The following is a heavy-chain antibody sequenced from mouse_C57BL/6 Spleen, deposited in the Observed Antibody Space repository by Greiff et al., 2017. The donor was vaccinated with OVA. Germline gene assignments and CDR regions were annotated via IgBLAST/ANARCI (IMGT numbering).Heavy chain of an antibody. CDR3: ARYEEGDAMDY. CDR1: GYAFSSSW. CDR2: VYPGDGDT. V-gene: IGHV1-82*01. D-gene: IGHD2-3*01. Sequence: VKLMESGPELVKPGASVKISCKASGYAFSSSWLNWVKQRPGKGLEWIGRVYPGDGDTNYNGKFKGKATLTADKSSSTAYMQLSSLTSEDSAVYFCARYEEGDAMDYWGQGTSVTVSS. J-gene: IGHJ4*01.